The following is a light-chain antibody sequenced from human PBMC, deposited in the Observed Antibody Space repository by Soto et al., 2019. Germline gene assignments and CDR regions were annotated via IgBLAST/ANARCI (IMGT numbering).Light chain of an antibody. CDR3: HHRFNWPVT. CDR2: DAS. Sequence: EIVLTQSPATLSLFPGERATLSCRASQSVDNYLAWYQKKPGQAPTLLIYDASNRATGIAARFSGSGSGTDFTLTISSLEPEDSAVYYCHHRFNWPVTFGQGTRLEI. CDR1: QSVDNY. J-gene: IGKJ5*01. V-gene: IGKV3-11*01.